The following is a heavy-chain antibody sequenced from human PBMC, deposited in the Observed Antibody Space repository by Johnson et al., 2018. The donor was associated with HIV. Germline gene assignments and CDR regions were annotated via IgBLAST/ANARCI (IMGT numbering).Heavy chain of an antibody. V-gene: IGHV3-7*01. Sequence: VQLVESGGGLVQPGGSLRLSCAASGFIFSSYWMTWVRQAPGKGLAWVANIKDAGGENHYVDSVKGRFTISRDNAKNSLYLQMNSLRAEDTAVYCCARDRPYYYDSSGLAPHDAFDIWGQGTMITVSS. CDR2: IKDAGGEN. CDR3: ARDRPYYYDSSGLAPHDAFDI. J-gene: IGHJ3*02. D-gene: IGHD3-22*01. CDR1: GFIFSSYW.